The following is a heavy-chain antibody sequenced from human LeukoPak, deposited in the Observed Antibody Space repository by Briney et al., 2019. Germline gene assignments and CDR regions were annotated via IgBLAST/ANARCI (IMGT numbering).Heavy chain of an antibody. D-gene: IGHD5-12*01. V-gene: IGHV3-64*01. Sequence: PGGSLRLSCAASGFTFSSYAMYWVRQAPGKGLEFVSAISSNGGSTYYANSVKGRFTISRDNSKNTLYLQMNSLRAEDTAVYYCAKCGFPGYEKSFDYWGQGTLVTVSS. CDR1: GFTFSSYA. J-gene: IGHJ4*02. CDR3: AKCGFPGYEKSFDY. CDR2: ISSNGGST.